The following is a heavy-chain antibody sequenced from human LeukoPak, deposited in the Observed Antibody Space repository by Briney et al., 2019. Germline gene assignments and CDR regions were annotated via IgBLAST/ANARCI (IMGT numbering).Heavy chain of an antibody. Sequence: SSETLSLTCAVYGGSFSGYYWSWIRQPPGKGLEWIGEINHSGSTNYNPSLKSRVTISVDTSKNQFSLELSSVTAADTAVYYCARVYGFFDYWGQGTLVTVSS. CDR2: INHSGST. V-gene: IGHV4-34*01. CDR1: GGSFSGYY. CDR3: ARVYGFFDY. J-gene: IGHJ4*02. D-gene: IGHD2-8*01.